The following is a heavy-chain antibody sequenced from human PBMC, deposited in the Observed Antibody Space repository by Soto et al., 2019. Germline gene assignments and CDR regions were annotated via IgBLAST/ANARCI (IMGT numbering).Heavy chain of an antibody. CDR1: GGSMGYHD. CDR3: ARGGRYGDSFHY. D-gene: IGHD4-17*01. CDR2: IYYTGST. Sequence: SEPLCLSCTVAGGSMGYHDGSWIRQTPGKGLEWIGYIYYTGSTKYNPSLQSRVTISLDTSKNQFSLRLTSVTSADTAVYYCARGGRYGDSFHYWGQGAQVT. J-gene: IGHJ4*02. V-gene: IGHV4-59*11.